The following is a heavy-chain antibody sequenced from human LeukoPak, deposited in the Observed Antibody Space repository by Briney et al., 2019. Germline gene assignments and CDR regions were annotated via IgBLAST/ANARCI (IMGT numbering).Heavy chain of an antibody. Sequence: PGGSLRLSCTASGFTFDDYAMHWVRQAPGKGLEWVSSISSSSSYIYYADSVKGRFTISRDNAKNSLYLQMNSLRVEDTAVYYCARDRLLEDREYNYYYYMDVWGKGTTVTVSS. CDR3: ARDRLLEDREYNYYYYMDV. V-gene: IGHV3-21*01. CDR2: ISSSSSYI. CDR1: GFTFDDYA. J-gene: IGHJ6*03. D-gene: IGHD3-3*01.